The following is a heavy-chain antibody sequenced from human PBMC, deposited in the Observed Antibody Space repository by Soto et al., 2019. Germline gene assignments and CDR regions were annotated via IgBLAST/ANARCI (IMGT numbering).Heavy chain of an antibody. CDR1: GFTFSSYG. D-gene: IGHD6-13*01. Sequence: PEGSLRLSCAASGFTFSSYGMHWVRQAPGKGLEWVAVISYDGSNKYYADSVKGRFTISRDNSKNTLYLQMNSLRAEDTAVYYCAKEHDSSWYGGEDYWGQGT. V-gene: IGHV3-30*18. J-gene: IGHJ4*02. CDR3: AKEHDSSWYGGEDY. CDR2: ISYDGSNK.